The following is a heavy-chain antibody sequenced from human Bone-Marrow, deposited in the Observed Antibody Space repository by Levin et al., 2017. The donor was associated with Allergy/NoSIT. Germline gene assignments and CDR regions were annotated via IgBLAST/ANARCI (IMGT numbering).Heavy chain of an antibody. CDR1: GGSISGHHYY. V-gene: IGHV4-31*03. CDR3: PTGGAGATPWFDS. Sequence: PSETLSLTCNVSGGSISGHHYYWNWIRQHPGTGLEWIGHIYQSGSTSYNPSLKSRITISVDTSKNQFSLTLNSVTAADTAAYYCPTGGAGATPWFDSWGQGTLVFVSS. CDR2: IYQSGST. D-gene: IGHD4/OR15-4a*01. J-gene: IGHJ5*01.